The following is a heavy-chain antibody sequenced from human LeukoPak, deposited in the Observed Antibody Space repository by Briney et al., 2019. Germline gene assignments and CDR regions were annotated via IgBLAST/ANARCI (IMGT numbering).Heavy chain of an antibody. Sequence: GGSLRLSCGASGFTFSSYAMSWVRQAPGKGLEWVSDISGNGGGTNYADSVKGRFTISRDNSKNTLYLQMNSLGAEDTAVYFCARVYCSGGSCYPGYWGQGILVTVSS. CDR1: GFTFSSYA. J-gene: IGHJ4*02. CDR2: ISGNGGGT. V-gene: IGHV3-23*01. CDR3: ARVYCSGGSCYPGY. D-gene: IGHD2-15*01.